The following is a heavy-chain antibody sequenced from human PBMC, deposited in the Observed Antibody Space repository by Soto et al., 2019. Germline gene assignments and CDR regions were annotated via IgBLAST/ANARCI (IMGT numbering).Heavy chain of an antibody. CDR1: GGSFSDYY. J-gene: IGHJ4*02. CDR2: INHGGGT. Sequence: SETLSLTCAAYGGSFSDYYWSWIRQPPGRGLEWIGQINHGGGTSYNPSLKSRVTISIDTSKNQFSLKLTSVTAADTAVYYCARVPYFLSGSSDYWGQGTLVTVSS. CDR3: ARVPYFLSGSSDY. D-gene: IGHD3-10*01. V-gene: IGHV4-34*01.